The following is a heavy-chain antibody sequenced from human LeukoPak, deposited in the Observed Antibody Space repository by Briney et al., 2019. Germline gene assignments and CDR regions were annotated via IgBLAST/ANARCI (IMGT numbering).Heavy chain of an antibody. CDR3: ARTTTVTTPFDY. V-gene: IGHV3-7*01. Sequence: GGSLRLSCAASGFTFSSYGMHWVRQAPGKGLEWVANVKPDGSEEYYVDSVKGRFTISRDNAKTSVYLQMNSLRAEDTAIYYCARTTTVTTPFDYWGQGTLVTVSS. D-gene: IGHD4-17*01. CDR1: GFTFSSYG. CDR2: VKPDGSEE. J-gene: IGHJ4*02.